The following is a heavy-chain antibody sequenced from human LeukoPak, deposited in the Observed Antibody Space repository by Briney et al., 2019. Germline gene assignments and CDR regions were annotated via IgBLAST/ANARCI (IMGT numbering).Heavy chain of an antibody. CDR3: ARSNYDSSGYYYFDY. CDR1: GFTFSSYS. V-gene: IGHV3-48*04. D-gene: IGHD3-22*01. Sequence: QAGGSLRLSCAASGFTFSSYSMNWVRQAPGKGLEWVSYISSSSSTIYYADSVKGRFTISRDNAKNSLYLQMNSLRAEDTAVYYCARSNYDSSGYYYFDYWGQGTLVTVSS. J-gene: IGHJ4*02. CDR2: ISSSSSTI.